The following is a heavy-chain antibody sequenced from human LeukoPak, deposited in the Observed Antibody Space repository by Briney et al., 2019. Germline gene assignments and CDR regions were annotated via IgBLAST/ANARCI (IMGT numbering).Heavy chain of an antibody. CDR1: GFTFSTYW. CDR3: ARERWLQRGIDFDY. V-gene: IGHV3-7*01. J-gene: IGHJ4*02. CDR2: IKPDGSEK. D-gene: IGHD5-24*01. Sequence: GGSLRLSCVASGFTFSTYWMSWVRPTPGKGLEWAANIKPDGSEKYSVDSVKGRFTISRDNAKNSLYLQMNSLRAEDTAVYHCARERWLQRGIDFDYWGQGTLVTVSS.